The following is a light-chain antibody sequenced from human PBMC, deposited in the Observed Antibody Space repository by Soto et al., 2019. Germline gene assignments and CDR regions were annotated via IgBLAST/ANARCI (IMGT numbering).Light chain of an antibody. CDR3: QQYGSSPHT. CDR1: QSVSSSY. CDR2: GAS. Sequence: EIVLTRSPGTLSLSPGERATLSCRASQSVSSSYLAWYQQKPGQAPRLLINGASSRATGIPDRFSGSGSGTDFTLTISRLEPEDFAVYYCQQYGSSPHTFGPGTKVDIK. J-gene: IGKJ3*01. V-gene: IGKV3-20*01.